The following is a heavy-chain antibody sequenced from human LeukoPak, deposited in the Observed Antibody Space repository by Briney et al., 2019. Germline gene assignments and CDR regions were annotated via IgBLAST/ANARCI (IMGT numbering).Heavy chain of an antibody. Sequence: IXXIGGSTNYAQKFQGRVTMTRDTCRSTVYMEMRSLRSEDTAVYYCARDPVTTFGVNYYMDVWGKGTTVTVSS. D-gene: IGHD3-3*01. CDR3: ARDPVTTFGVNYYMDV. CDR2: IXXIGGST. J-gene: IGHJ6*03. V-gene: IGHV1-46*01.